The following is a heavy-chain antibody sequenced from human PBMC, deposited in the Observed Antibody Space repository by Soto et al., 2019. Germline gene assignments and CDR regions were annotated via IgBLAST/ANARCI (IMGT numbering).Heavy chain of an antibody. V-gene: IGHV4-31*03. D-gene: IGHD2-15*01. CDR1: AGSISSGGYY. CDR3: ARDDILGYCSGGSCYAR. Sequence: SETLSLPCTVSAGSISSGGYYWSSIRQHPGKGLEWTGYSYYSGSTYYNPSLKSRVTISVDTSNNQFSLKLSSVTAADTAVYYCARDDILGYCSGGSCYARWGQGTLLTVSS. CDR2: SYYSGST. J-gene: IGHJ4*02.